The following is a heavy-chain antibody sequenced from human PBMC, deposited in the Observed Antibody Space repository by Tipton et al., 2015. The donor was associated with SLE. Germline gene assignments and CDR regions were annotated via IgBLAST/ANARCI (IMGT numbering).Heavy chain of an antibody. D-gene: IGHD5-24*01. CDR3: AKDVAERWFHRAIDS. CDR2: IRYDGTHK. V-gene: IGHV3-30*02. Sequence: GSLRLSCSASGFNFRSFGMHWVRQAPGKGLEWLAFIRYDGTHKFYADSVRGRFIISRDNSKNTLYLELNSLRAEDTGTFYCAKDVAERWFHRAIDSWGQGTLVTVSS. J-gene: IGHJ4*02. CDR1: GFNFRSFG.